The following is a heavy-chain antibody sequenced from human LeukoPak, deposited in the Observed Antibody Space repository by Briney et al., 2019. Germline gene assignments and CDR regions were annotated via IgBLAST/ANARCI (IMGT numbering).Heavy chain of an antibody. CDR3: ARREAVVTRSFDY. D-gene: IGHD4-23*01. CDR2: IYHSGST. Sequence: PSETLSLTCTVSGGSISSGYYWGWIRQPPGKGLEWIGSIYHSGSTYYNPSLKSRVTISVDTSKNQFSLKLSSVTAADTAVYYCARREAVVTRSFDYWGQGTLVTVSS. CDR1: GGSISSGYY. V-gene: IGHV4-38-2*02. J-gene: IGHJ4*02.